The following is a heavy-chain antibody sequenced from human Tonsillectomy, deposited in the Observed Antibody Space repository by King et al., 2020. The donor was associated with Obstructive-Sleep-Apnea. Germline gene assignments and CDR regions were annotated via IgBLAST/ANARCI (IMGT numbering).Heavy chain of an antibody. D-gene: IGHD2-15*01. CDR2: ISGSGGST. Sequence: VQLVESGGGLVHSGGSLRLSCEASGFTFSSYAMSWVRQAPGKGLEWVSIISGSGGSTYYAASVKGRFTISRDNSKNTLYLQMNSLRAEDTAVYYCASLGYCSGGSCYSFDYWGQGTLVTVSS. CDR1: GFTFSSYA. J-gene: IGHJ4*02. V-gene: IGHV3-23*04. CDR3: ASLGYCSGGSCYSFDY.